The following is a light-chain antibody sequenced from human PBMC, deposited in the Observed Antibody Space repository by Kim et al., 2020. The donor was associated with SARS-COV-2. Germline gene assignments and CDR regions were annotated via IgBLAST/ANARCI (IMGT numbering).Light chain of an antibody. V-gene: IGLV1-47*01. CDR2: GSS. J-gene: IGLJ3*02. CDR3: AAWDDSLSAWV. CDR1: SSNIGTNY. Sequence: GQMVTIACSGSSSNIGTNYVYWYQQFPGTAPKLLIYGSSQRPSGVPDRFSGSDSGTAGVLAISGLRSEDEAVYYCAAWDDSLSAWVFGGGTTLTVL.